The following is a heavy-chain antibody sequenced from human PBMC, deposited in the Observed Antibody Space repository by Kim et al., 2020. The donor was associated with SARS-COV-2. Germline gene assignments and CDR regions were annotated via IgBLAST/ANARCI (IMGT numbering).Heavy chain of an antibody. CDR1: GGSVSSFY. V-gene: IGHV4-59*08. J-gene: IGHJ5*02. Sequence: SETLSLTCTVSGGSVSSFYWSWIRQPPGKGLEWIGYIYYSGSTNYNPSLRSRVTISVDTSKNQFSLKLSSVTAADTAVYYCASLGYCSSTRCRSGGEPWIDPWGQGTLVTVSS. D-gene: IGHD2-2*01. CDR3: ASLGYCSSTRCRSGGEPWIDP. CDR2: IYYSGST.